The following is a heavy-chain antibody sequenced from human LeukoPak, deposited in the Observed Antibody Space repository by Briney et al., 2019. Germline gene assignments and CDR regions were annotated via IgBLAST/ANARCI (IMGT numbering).Heavy chain of an antibody. V-gene: IGHV3-48*04. CDR2: IGISSGNT. J-gene: IGHJ4*02. Sequence: PGGSLRLSCAASGFTFSDYSMNWVRQDPGKGLEWISYIGISSGNTKYADSVKGRFTISGDNAKNSLYLQMNSLRVEDTAVYYCARDHNYAFDNWGQGTLVTVSS. D-gene: IGHD1-1*01. CDR1: GFTFSDYS. CDR3: ARDHNYAFDN.